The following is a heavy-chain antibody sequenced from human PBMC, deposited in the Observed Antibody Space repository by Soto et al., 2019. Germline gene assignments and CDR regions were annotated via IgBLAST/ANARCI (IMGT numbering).Heavy chain of an antibody. CDR3: ARDQLLHYYYYGMDV. CDR2: ISSSSSYI. CDR1: GFTFSSYS. Sequence: EVQLVESGGGLVKPGGSLRLSCAASGFTFSSYSMNWVRQAPGKGLEWVSSISSSSSYIYYADSVKGRFTISRDNAKNSLYLQMNSLRAEDTAVYYCARDQLLHYYYYGMDVWGQGTTVTVSS. V-gene: IGHV3-21*01. J-gene: IGHJ6*02. D-gene: IGHD2-15*01.